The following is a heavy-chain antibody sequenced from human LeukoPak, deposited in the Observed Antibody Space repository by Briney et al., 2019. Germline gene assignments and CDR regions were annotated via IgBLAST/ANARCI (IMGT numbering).Heavy chain of an antibody. J-gene: IGHJ4*02. V-gene: IGHV4-30-4*01. CDR3: ARDLRDSSGYYYDY. CDR1: GGSISSGDYY. Sequence: SETLSLTCTVSGGSISSGDYYWGWIRQPPGKGLEWIGYIYYSGSTYYNPSLKSRVTISVDTSKNQFYLKLSSVTAADTAVYYCARDLRDSSGYYYDYWGQGTLVTVSS. D-gene: IGHD3-22*01. CDR2: IYYSGST.